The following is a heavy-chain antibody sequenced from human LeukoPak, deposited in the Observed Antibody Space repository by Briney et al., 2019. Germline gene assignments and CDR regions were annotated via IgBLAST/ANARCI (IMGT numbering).Heavy chain of an antibody. CDR2: ISAYNGNT. CDR3: ARDSYYDSSGDAFDI. J-gene: IGHJ3*02. V-gene: IGHV1-18*01. D-gene: IGHD3-22*01. CDR1: GYTFTSYG. Sequence: ASVKVSCKASGYTFTSYGISWVRQAPGQGLEWMGWISAYNGNTNYAQKLQGRVTMTTDTSTSTAYMELRSLRSDDPAVYYCARDSYYDSSGDAFDIWGQGTLVTVSS.